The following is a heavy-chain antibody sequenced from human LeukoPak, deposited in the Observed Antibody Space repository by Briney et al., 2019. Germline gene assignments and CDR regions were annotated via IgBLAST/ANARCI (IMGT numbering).Heavy chain of an antibody. D-gene: IGHD2-2*01. CDR3: AKDVSRCRSTSCFFSWFDP. V-gene: IGHV1-69*05. J-gene: IGHJ5*02. CDR2: IIPMFGAT. CDR1: GGTISDFP. Sequence: GASVKVSCKASGGTISDFPISWVRQAPGQGLEWMGGIIPMFGATNYAQKFKGRVTITTDEATSTTYMELTSLRSEDTAVYYCAKDVSRCRSTSCFFSWFDPWGQGTLVTVSS.